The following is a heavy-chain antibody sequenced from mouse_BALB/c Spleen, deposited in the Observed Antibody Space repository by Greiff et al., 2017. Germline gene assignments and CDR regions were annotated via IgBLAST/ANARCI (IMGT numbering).Heavy chain of an antibody. V-gene: IGHV1-4*01. CDR3: AREKYGNHGDY. J-gene: IGHJ2*01. D-gene: IGHD2-10*02. CDR2: INPSSGYT. CDR1: GYTFTSYT. Sequence: VKLQQSGAELARPGASVKMSCKASGYTFTSYTMHWVKQRPGQGLEWIGYINPSSGYTNYNQKFKDKATLTADKSSSTAYMQLSSLTSEDSAVYYCAREKYGNHGDYWGQGTTLTVSS.